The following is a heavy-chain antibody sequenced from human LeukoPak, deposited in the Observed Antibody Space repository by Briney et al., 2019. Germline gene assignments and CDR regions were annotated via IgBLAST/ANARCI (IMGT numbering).Heavy chain of an antibody. CDR2: IYYSGST. D-gene: IGHD3-22*01. V-gene: IGHV4-59*01. J-gene: IGHJ3*02. CDR1: GGSISSYY. CDR3: ARGDYYYDSSGYYLSLGAFDI. Sequence: SETLSLTCTVSGGSISSYYWSWIRQPPGKGLEWIGYIYYSGSTNYNPSLKSRVTISVDTSKNQFSLTLSSVTAADTAVYYCARGDYYYDSSGYYLSLGAFDIWGQGTMVTVSS.